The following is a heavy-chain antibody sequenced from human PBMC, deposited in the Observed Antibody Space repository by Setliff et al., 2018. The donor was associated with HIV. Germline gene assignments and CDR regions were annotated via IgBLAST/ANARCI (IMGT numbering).Heavy chain of an antibody. Sequence: ASVKVSCKASGYTFTGYYMHWVRQAPGQGLEWMGWINPNNGGTNYAQKFQGRVTMTRDTSISTAYMELSRLRSDDTAVYYCARGMDYYDTSGYYNNWFDPWGQGTLVTVSS. CDR3: ARGMDYYDTSGYYNNWFDP. CDR1: GYTFTGYY. D-gene: IGHD3-22*01. J-gene: IGHJ5*02. V-gene: IGHV1-2*02. CDR2: INPNNGGT.